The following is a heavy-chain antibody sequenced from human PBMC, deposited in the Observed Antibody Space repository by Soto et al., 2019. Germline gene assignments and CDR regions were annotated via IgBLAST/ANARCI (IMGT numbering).Heavy chain of an antibody. Sequence: EVQLVESGGGLVKPGGSLRLSCAASGFTFSNAWMSWVRQAPGKGLEWVGRIKSKTDGGTTDYAAPVKGRFTISRDDSKNTLYLQMNSLKTEDTVVYYCTTDGLNCSGGSCYLYYFDYWGQGTLVTVSS. J-gene: IGHJ4*02. D-gene: IGHD2-15*01. CDR1: GFTFSNAW. CDR2: IKSKTDGGTT. CDR3: TTDGLNCSGGSCYLYYFDY. V-gene: IGHV3-15*01.